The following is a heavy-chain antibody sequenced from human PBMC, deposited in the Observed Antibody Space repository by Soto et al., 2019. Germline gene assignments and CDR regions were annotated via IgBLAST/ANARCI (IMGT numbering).Heavy chain of an antibody. CDR3: ASTYSTSWYWFDP. CDR1: GFSLSNAGLG. Sequence: QVTVKESGPVLVKPTETLTLTCTVSGFSLSNAGLGVSWIRQPPGKALEWLAHIFSNDEKSYSTSLKSRLTTSKDNSKSQLDLTMTNMDPVDTATYYCASTYSTSWYWFDPWGQGTLVTVSS. J-gene: IGHJ5*02. CDR2: IFSNDEK. D-gene: IGHD6-13*01. V-gene: IGHV2-26*04.